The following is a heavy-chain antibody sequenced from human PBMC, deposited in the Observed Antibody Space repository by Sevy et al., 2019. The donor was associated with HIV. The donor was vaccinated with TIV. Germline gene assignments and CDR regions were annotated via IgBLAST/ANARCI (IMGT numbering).Heavy chain of an antibody. J-gene: IGHJ4*02. CDR3: AKASVPLYYDSTGYSYFDY. V-gene: IGHV3-23*01. CDR2: INFSGGST. CDR1: GFSFNTFG. Sequence: GGSLRLSCAASGFSFNTFGMNWVRQAPGKGLEWVSAINFSGGSTYYADSVKGRFTISRDDSKSTLYLQMNSLRVEDTAVYYCAKASVPLYYDSTGYSYFDYWDQGALVTVSS. D-gene: IGHD3-22*01.